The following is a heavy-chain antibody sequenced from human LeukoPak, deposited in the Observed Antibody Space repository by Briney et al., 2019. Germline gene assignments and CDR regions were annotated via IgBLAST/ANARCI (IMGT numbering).Heavy chain of an antibody. CDR2: ITGSGGST. J-gene: IGHJ4*02. D-gene: IGHD6-19*01. CDR1: GFTFSSYA. CDR3: ATGLGAVAGTSTVTSY. V-gene: IGHV3-23*01. Sequence: GGSLRPSCAASGFTFSSYAMSWVRQAPGKGLEWVSAITGSGGSTVYADSVKGRFTISRDNSKNTLYLQLDSLRAEDTAVYYCATGLGAVAGTSTVTSYWGQGTLVTVSS.